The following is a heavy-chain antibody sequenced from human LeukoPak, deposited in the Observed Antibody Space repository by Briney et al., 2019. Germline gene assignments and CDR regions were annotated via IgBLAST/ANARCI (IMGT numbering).Heavy chain of an antibody. V-gene: IGHV3-30*04. J-gene: IGHJ4*02. D-gene: IGHD6-13*01. CDR3: AKGGSRHADY. CDR2: ISHDGTIE. CDR1: GFIFSSCA. Sequence: GGSLRLSCVASGFIFSSCAMYWVRQAPGKGLEWVAVISHDGTIEYYTDSVKGRFTISRDNSKNRLYLQMNSLRAEDTAVYFCAKGGSRHADYWGQGTLVTVSS.